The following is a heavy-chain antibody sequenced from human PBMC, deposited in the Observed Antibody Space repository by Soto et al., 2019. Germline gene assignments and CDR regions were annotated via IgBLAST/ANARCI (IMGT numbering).Heavy chain of an antibody. J-gene: IGHJ5*02. D-gene: IGHD3-3*01. CDR3: ARWAITIFGVVTTRDWFDP. CDR1: GFTFSSYS. Sequence: EVQLVESGGGLVKPGGSLRLSCAASGFTFSSYSMNWVRQAPGKGLEWVSSISSSSSYIHYEDSVKGRFTISRDNAKISLYLQMNSLRAEDTAVYYCARWAITIFGVVTTRDWFDPWGQGTLVTVSS. CDR2: ISSSSSYI. V-gene: IGHV3-21*01.